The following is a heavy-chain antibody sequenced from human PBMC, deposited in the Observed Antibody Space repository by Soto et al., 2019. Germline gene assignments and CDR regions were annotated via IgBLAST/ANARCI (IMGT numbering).Heavy chain of an antibody. CDR2: IYNSGST. CDR3: ARHGAAYSFDD. D-gene: IGHD5-18*01. J-gene: IGHJ4*02. V-gene: IGHV4-59*08. Sequence: SETLSLTCTVSGGSIRGYYWSWIRQFPGKGLEWIGYIYNSGSTNFNPSLKSRVTISLDTSKNQFSLKLSSMTAADTAVYHCARHGAAYSFDDWSQGTLVTASS. CDR1: GGSIRGYY.